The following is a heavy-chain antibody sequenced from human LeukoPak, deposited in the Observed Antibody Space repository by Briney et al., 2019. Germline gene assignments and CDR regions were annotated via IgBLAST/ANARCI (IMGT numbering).Heavy chain of an antibody. V-gene: IGHV3-30*03. Sequence: GRSLRFSCAASGFTFSTYGLHWVRQAPGKGLEWVAVISYDESNKYYADSVRGRFTISRDNSKNTLYLQMNSLRAEDTAVYYCARDYPTSRYFDWIGGDYGIDVWGQGTTVTVSS. D-gene: IGHD3-9*01. J-gene: IGHJ6*02. CDR3: ARDYPTSRYFDWIGGDYGIDV. CDR2: ISYDESNK. CDR1: GFTFSTYG.